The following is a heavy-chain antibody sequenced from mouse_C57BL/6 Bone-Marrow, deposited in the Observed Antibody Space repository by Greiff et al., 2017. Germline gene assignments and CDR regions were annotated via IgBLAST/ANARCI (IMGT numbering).Heavy chain of an antibody. CDR2: IRNKANNHAT. J-gene: IGHJ2*01. CDR1: GFTFSDAW. V-gene: IGHV6-6*01. CDR3: TRRNCDGIW. D-gene: IGHD4-1*01. Sequence: EVKLMESGGGLVQPGGSMQLSCAASGFTFSDAWMDWVRQSPEKGLEWVAEIRNKANNHATYYAESVKGRFTISSDDSKGIVYLQMTSVIAEDTGIYYCTRRNCDGIWWGQGITLTVSS.